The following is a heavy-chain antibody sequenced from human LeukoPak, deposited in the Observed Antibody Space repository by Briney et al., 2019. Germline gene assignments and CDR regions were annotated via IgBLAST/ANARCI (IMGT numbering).Heavy chain of an antibody. J-gene: IGHJ5*02. CDR1: GFTLSSYA. Sequence: GGSLRLSCAASGFTLSSYAMSWVRQAPGKGLEWVSAISGSGGSTYYADSVKGRCTISRDNSKNPLYLQMNSLSAEDTAVYYCAKGHRVAGANNWFDPWGQGTLVTVSS. D-gene: IGHD6-19*01. CDR2: ISGSGGST. CDR3: AKGHRVAGANNWFDP. V-gene: IGHV3-23*01.